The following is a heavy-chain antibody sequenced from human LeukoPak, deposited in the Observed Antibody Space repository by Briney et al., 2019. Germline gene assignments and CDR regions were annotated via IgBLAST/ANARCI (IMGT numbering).Heavy chain of an antibody. CDR1: GGSISSHY. J-gene: IGHJ6*03. CDR2: IYYSGST. Sequence: SETLSLTCTVSGGSISSHYWSWIRQPPGKGLEWIGYIYYSGSTNYNPSLKSRVTISVDTSKNQFSLKLSSVTAADTAVYYCARAGTWGEIWFGRIDAYYYYYYMDVWGKGTTVTVSS. V-gene: IGHV4-59*11. CDR3: ARAGTWGEIWFGRIDAYYYYYYMDV. D-gene: IGHD3-10*01.